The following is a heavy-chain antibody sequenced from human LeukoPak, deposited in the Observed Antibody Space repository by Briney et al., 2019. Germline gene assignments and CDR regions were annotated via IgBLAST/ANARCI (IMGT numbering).Heavy chain of an antibody. J-gene: IGHJ4*02. CDR1: GYTFTSYG. Sequence: SVKVSCKASGYTFTSYGISWVRQAPGQGLEWMGWISAYNGNTNYAQKLQGRVTMTTDTSTSTAYMELSSLRSEDTAVYYCARDGTGYSSSCPDYWGQGTLVTVSS. CDR2: ISAYNGNT. V-gene: IGHV1-18*01. D-gene: IGHD6-13*01. CDR3: ARDGTGYSSSCPDY.